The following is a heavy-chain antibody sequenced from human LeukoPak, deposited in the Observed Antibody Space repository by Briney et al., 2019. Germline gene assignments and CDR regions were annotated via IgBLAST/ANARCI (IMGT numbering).Heavy chain of an antibody. D-gene: IGHD3-22*01. CDR2: IYSGGST. CDR3: AKDRDSSGYYELSLKPDY. V-gene: IGHV3-53*01. CDR1: GFTVSSNY. Sequence: GGSLRLSCAASGFTVSSNYMSWVRQAPGKGLEWVSVIYSGGSTYYADSVKGRFTISRDNSKNTLYLQMNSLRAEDTAVYYCAKDRDSSGYYELSLKPDYWGQGTLATVSS. J-gene: IGHJ4*02.